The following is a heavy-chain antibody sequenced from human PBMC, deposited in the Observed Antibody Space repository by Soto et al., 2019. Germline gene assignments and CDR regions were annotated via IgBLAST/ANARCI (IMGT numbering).Heavy chain of an antibody. Sequence: QITLKESGPTLVRPTQTLTLTCTVSGFSLDTWGVGVGWIRQSPGKAPEWLALIYWDDDKRYSPSLKNRLTITKDTSKIQVVLTVTNMDPVVTVTYYCARALGSWGSYYFDHWGQGTLVTVSS. D-gene: IGHD3-16*01. CDR3: ARALGSWGSYYFDH. J-gene: IGHJ4*02. V-gene: IGHV2-5*02. CDR1: GFSLDTWGVG. CDR2: IYWDDDK.